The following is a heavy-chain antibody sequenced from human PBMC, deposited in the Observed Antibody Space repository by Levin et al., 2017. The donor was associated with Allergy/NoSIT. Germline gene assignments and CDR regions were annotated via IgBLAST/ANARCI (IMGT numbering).Heavy chain of an antibody. D-gene: IGHD3-10*01. CDR3: ARSLWFGGRHDYYMDV. CDR2: IYYSGST. CDR1: GGSISSGGYY. V-gene: IGHV4-31*03. Sequence: SQTLSLTCTVSGGSISSGGYYWSWIRQHPGKGLEWIGYIYYSGSTYYNPSLKSRVTISVDTSKNQFSLKLSSVTAADTAVYYCARSLWFGGRHDYYMDVWGKGTTVTVSS. J-gene: IGHJ6*03.